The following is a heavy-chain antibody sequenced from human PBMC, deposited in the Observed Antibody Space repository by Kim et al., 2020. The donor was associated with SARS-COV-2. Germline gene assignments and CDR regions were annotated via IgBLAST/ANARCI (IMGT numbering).Heavy chain of an antibody. CDR3: ATHSSADYYAFDI. Sequence: SETLSLTCTVSNDSIRSTSYYWGWIRQPPGKGLEWIGSIYYSGSTYYNPSLKSRVSMLVDTSENQFSLRLSSVTAAATAVYYCATHSSADYYAFDIWGQG. D-gene: IGHD1-26*01. CDR1: NDSIRSTSYY. J-gene: IGHJ3*02. V-gene: IGHV4-39*07. CDR2: IYYSGST.